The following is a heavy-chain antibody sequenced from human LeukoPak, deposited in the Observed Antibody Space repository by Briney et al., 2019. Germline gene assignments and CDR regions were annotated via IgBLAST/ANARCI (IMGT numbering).Heavy chain of an antibody. CDR3: ARVDCSGGSCYGPNWFDP. V-gene: IGHV4-31*03. CDR2: IYYSGST. CDR1: GGSISSGDYY. J-gene: IGHJ5*02. Sequence: SETLSLTCTVSGGSISSGDYYWSWIRQHPGKGLEWIGYIYYSGSTYYNLSLKSRVTISVDTSKNQFSLKLSSVTAADTAVYYCARVDCSGGSCYGPNWFDPWGQGTLVTVSS. D-gene: IGHD2-15*01.